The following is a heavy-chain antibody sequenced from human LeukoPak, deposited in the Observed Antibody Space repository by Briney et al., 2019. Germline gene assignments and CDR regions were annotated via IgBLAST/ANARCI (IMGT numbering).Heavy chain of an antibody. V-gene: IGHV3-30*03. CDR3: ARVLHKRNYDSGVYYGY. J-gene: IGHJ4*02. CDR1: GFTFSSYG. D-gene: IGHD3-22*01. CDR2: ISYDGSNK. Sequence: PGGSLRPSCAASGFTFSSYGMHWVRQAPGKGLEWVAVISYDGSNKYSADSVKGRFTISRDNSKNTLDLQMNSLRAEDTAVYYCARVLHKRNYDSGVYYGYWGQGTLVTVSS.